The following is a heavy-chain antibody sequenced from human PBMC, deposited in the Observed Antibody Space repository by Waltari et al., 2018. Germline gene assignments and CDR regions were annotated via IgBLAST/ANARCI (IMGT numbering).Heavy chain of an antibody. V-gene: IGHV4-4*01. J-gene: IGHJ4*02. CDR3: ARDRGRGIYLGS. D-gene: IGHD2-15*01. CDR1: W. Sequence: WWTGLSQPPGEGVEWIGKVQGRARPNVNPSFARRVTISIYTSPNQVSLKVASATAADTAVYFCARDRGRGIYLGSWCQGTLVTVSP. CDR2: VQGRARP.